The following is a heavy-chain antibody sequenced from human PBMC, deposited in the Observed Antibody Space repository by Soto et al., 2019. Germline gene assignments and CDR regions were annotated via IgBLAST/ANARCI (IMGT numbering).Heavy chain of an antibody. CDR3: ARLWAYYDYVWGSYRPRAHAFDI. J-gene: IGHJ3*02. D-gene: IGHD3-16*02. V-gene: IGHV5-51*01. Sequence: GESLKISCKGSGYSFTSYWIGWVRQMPGKGLEWMGIIYPGDSDTRYSPSFQGQVTISADKFISTAYLQWSSLKASDTAMYYCARLWAYYDYVWGSYRPRAHAFDIWGQGTMVTVSS. CDR1: GYSFTSYW. CDR2: IYPGDSDT.